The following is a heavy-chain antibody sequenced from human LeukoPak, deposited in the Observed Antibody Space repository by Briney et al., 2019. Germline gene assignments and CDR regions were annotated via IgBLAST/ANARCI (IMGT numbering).Heavy chain of an antibody. CDR3: ARGDDYYDSSGYKFYLDY. CDR2: INSDGGST. V-gene: IGHV3-74*01. J-gene: IGHJ4*02. Sequence: TGGSLRLSCAASGFTFSSYWMHWVRQPPGKGLVWVSRINSDGGSTTYADSVKGRFTISRDNARNTLYLQMNSLRAEDTAVYYCARGDDYYDSSGYKFYLDYWGQGTLVTVSS. D-gene: IGHD3-22*01. CDR1: GFTFSSYW.